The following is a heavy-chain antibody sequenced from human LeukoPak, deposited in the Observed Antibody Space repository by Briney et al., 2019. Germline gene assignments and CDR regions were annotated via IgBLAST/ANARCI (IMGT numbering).Heavy chain of an antibody. D-gene: IGHD6-13*01. CDR1: GFTFSSYW. Sequence: GGSLRLSCAASGFTFSSYWMHWVRQAPGKGLVWVSRINSDGSSTSYADSVKGRFTISRDNAKNTLYLQVNSLRAEDTAVYYCASYSSSRRGAFDIWGQGTMVTVSS. V-gene: IGHV3-74*01. CDR3: ASYSSSRRGAFDI. J-gene: IGHJ3*02. CDR2: INSDGSST.